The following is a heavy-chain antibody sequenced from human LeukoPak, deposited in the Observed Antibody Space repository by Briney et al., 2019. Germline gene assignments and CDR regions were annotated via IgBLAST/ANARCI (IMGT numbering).Heavy chain of an antibody. CDR1: GYXFSDHH. J-gene: IGHJ4*02. V-gene: IGHV1-46*01. D-gene: IGHD3-10*01. CDR3: ARDTYGSDY. CDR2: IDPSGGST. Sequence: ASVKVSCKASGYXFSDHHMHWVRQAPGQGLEWMGKIDPSGGSTTYAQNFQDRVTMTRDTSTSTVYMELNSLRSEDTAVYYCARDTYGSDYWGQGTLVTVSS.